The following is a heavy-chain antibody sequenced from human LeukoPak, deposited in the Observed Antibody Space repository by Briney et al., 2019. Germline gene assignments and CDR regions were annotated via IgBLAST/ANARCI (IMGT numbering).Heavy chain of an antibody. V-gene: IGHV4-39*01. CDR3: ARHYYDSSPFDP. Sequence: PSETLSLTCTVSGGSISSSSYYWGWIRQPPGKGLEWIGSIYYSGSTYYNPSLKSRVTISVDTSKNQFSLKLSSVTAADTAVYYCARHYYDSSPFDPWGQGTLVTVSS. D-gene: IGHD3-22*01. CDR1: GGSISSSSYY. J-gene: IGHJ5*02. CDR2: IYYSGST.